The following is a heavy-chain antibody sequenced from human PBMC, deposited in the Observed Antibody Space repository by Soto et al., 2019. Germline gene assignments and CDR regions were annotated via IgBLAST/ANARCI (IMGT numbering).Heavy chain of an antibody. CDR1: GGSFSGYY. V-gene: IGHV4-34*01. CDR3: ARGGDNYYDSSGYVTHFDY. J-gene: IGHJ4*02. Sequence: QVQLQQWGAGLLKPSETLSLTCAVYGGSFSGYYWSWIRQPPGKGLEWIGEINHSGSTNYNPSLTSRVTISVDTSKNQFSLKLSSVTAADTAVYYCARGGDNYYDSSGYVTHFDYWGQGTLVTVSS. D-gene: IGHD3-22*01. CDR2: INHSGST.